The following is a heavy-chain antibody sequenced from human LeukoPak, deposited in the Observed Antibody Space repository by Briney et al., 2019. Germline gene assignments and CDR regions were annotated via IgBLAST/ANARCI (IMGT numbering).Heavy chain of an antibody. CDR2: LSGSGCRT. Sequence: GGPLSLFCGASGFPLSRYAMRWVRQSPGKGLEGVSALSGSGCRTVYADSVRGRFTISRENSKHTVYLKMHSLRAGDASVYYRAKDDSNRGVIRWFDYWGQGTLVTVSS. CDR3: AKDDSNRGVIRWFDY. D-gene: IGHD3-10*01. V-gene: IGHV3-23*01. CDR1: GFPLSRYA. J-gene: IGHJ4*02.